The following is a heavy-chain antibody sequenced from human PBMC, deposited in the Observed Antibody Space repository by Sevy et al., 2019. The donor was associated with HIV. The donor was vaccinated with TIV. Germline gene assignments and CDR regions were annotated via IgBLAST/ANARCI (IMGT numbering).Heavy chain of an antibody. V-gene: IGHV1-24*01. Sequence: ASVKVSCKVSGYTLTEFSMHWVRQAPGKGREWMATFDPEDDETIYEQKFQGRVTMAEDTSTDTVYMELSSLRSEDTAVYYCATTKDYYESSGYPFDYWGQGTLVTVSS. J-gene: IGHJ4*02. CDR3: ATTKDYYESSGYPFDY. D-gene: IGHD3-22*01. CDR2: FDPEDDET. CDR1: GYTLTEFS.